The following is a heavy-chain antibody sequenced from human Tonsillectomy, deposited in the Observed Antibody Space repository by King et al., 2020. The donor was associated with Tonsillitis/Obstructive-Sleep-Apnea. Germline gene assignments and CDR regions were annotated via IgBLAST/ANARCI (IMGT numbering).Heavy chain of an antibody. CDR1: GFTFKSYS. J-gene: IGHJ4*02. CDR2: ISYDGNGK. V-gene: IGHV3-30*04. D-gene: IGHD3-3*01. Sequence: VQLVESGGGVVQPGRSLRLSCAASGFTFKSYSMHWVRQAPGKGLEWVALISYDGNGKYYAGSVKGRFTVSRDNSKNTLYLQLNSLRPDDTAVYYCARDNDYYDFWCGYPGNYFAYWGQGTLVTVSS. CDR3: ARDNDYYDFWCGYPGNYFAY.